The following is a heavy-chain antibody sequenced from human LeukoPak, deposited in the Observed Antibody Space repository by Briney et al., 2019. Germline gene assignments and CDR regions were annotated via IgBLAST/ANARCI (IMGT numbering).Heavy chain of an antibody. CDR1: GFTFSSYA. CDR3: GRDLHGYSYGYFDY. D-gene: IGHD5-18*01. Sequence: GGSLRLSCAASGFTFSSYAMHWVRQAPGKGLEWVAVISYDGSNNYYADSVKGRFTISRDNSENTLYLHMNSLRAEDTVLYYCGRDLHGYSYGYFDYWGQGTLVTVSS. CDR2: ISYDGSNN. J-gene: IGHJ4*02. V-gene: IGHV3-30-3*01.